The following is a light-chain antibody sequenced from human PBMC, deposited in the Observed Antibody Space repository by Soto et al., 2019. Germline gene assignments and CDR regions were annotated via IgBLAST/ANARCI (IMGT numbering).Light chain of an antibody. CDR1: QSISXY. CDR2: AAS. V-gene: IGKV1-39*01. J-gene: IGKJ1*01. CDR3: QQSYSTPRT. Sequence: DIQMTQSPSSLSASVEDRVTITCRASQSISXYLNWYQQKPGKAPKLLIYAASSLESGVPSRFSGSGSGTHFILTISSLQPEDSATYYCQQSYSTPRTFGQGTKVEVK.